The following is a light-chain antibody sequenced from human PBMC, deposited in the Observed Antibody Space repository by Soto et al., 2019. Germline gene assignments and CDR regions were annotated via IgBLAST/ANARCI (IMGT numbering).Light chain of an antibody. CDR2: KVS. V-gene: IGKV2-30*01. J-gene: IGKJ1*01. CDR3: MQGTFWPRT. CDR1: QSLVYSDGNTY. Sequence: EVLMTQSPLSLPVTLGQPASISCRASQSLVYSDGNTYLNWFHQRPGQSPRRLIYKVSNRDSGVPDRFSGSGSGADFTLQISRVEAVDVGVYFCMQGTFWPRTFGQGTKVEIK.